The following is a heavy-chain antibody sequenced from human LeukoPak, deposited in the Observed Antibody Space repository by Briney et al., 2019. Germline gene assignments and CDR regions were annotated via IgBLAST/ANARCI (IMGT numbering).Heavy chain of an antibody. J-gene: IGHJ4*02. CDR1: GFTVSSNS. CDR3: ARADSSGWYPNFDY. CDR2: ISSSSSSI. Sequence: PGGSLRLSCTVSGFTVSSNSMSWVRQAPGKGLEWVSYISSSSSSIYYADSVKGRFTISRDNAKNSLYLQMNSLRAEDTAVYYCARADSSGWYPNFDYWGQGILVTVSS. D-gene: IGHD6-19*01. V-gene: IGHV3-48*01.